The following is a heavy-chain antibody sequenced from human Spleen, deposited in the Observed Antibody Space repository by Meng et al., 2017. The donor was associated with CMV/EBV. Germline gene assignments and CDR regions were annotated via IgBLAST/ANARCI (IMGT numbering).Heavy chain of an antibody. V-gene: IGHV3-33*06. D-gene: IGHD5-18*01. CDR3: SKGLGYSYGHFDY. CDR2: IWNDGNTK. Sequence: AASGFTFSSYGLPWVRQAPGKGLEWVAVIWNDGNTKYYAASVKGRFTVSRDNSKNMLYLQMNSLRAEDTAVYYCSKGLGYSYGHFDYWGQGTLVTVSS. J-gene: IGHJ4*02. CDR1: GFTFSSYG.